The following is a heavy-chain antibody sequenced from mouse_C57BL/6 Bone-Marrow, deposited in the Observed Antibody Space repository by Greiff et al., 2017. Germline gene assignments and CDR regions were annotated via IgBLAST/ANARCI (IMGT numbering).Heavy chain of an antibody. D-gene: IGHD1-1*01. CDR2: IYPGSGNT. V-gene: IGHV1-66*01. Sequence: QVQLQQSGPELVKPGASVKISCKASGYSFTSYYIYWVKQRPGQGLEWIGWIYPGSGNTKYNEKFKGKATLTADTSASTAYMQLSSLTSEDSAVYYGAGGGTITTGHYYAIDYWGQGTSVTVSS. CDR1: GYSFTSYY. J-gene: IGHJ4*01. CDR3: AGGGTITTGHYYAIDY.